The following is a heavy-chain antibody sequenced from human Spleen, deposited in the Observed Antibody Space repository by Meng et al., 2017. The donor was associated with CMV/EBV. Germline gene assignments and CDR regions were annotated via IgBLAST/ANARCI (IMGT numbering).Heavy chain of an antibody. J-gene: IGHJ4*02. V-gene: IGHV1-69*11. CDR1: GGTFSNYV. CDR3: ATDGPGGGSYCLY. CDR2: IIPMGETA. Sequence: KDSGGTFSNYVINWVRQAPGQGLEWMGTIIPMGETAIYTQKFRGRVTITADESTTTAHMEISGLTSEDTAVYYCATDGPGGGSYCLYWGQGTLVTVSS. D-gene: IGHD3-10*01.